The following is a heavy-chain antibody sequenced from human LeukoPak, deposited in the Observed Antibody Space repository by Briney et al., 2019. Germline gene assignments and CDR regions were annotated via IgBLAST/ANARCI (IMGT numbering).Heavy chain of an antibody. J-gene: IGHJ2*01. V-gene: IGHV4-4*07. CDR3: ARXRXGIVTTXXX. CDR2: IYTSGST. Sequence: SETLSLTCTVSGGSISSYYWSWIRQPAGKGLEWIGRIYTSGSTNYNPSLKSRVTISVDTSKNQFSLKLSSVTAADMAGYYCARXRXGIVTTXXXWGRGXLXTVSS. D-gene: IGHD5-12*01. CDR1: GGSISSYY.